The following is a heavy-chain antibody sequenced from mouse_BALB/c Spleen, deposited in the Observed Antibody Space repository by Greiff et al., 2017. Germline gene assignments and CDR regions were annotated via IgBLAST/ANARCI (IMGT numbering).Heavy chain of an antibody. Sequence: EVQGVESGGGLVQPGGSLRLSCATSGFTFTDYYMSWVRQPPGKALEWLGFIRNKANGYTTEYSASVKGRFTISRDNSQSILYLQMNTLRAEDSATYYCARDYYGSSGWYFDVWGAGTTVTVSS. J-gene: IGHJ1*01. CDR1: GFTFTDYY. D-gene: IGHD1-1*01. V-gene: IGHV7-3*02. CDR2: IRNKANGYTT. CDR3: ARDYYGSSGWYFDV.